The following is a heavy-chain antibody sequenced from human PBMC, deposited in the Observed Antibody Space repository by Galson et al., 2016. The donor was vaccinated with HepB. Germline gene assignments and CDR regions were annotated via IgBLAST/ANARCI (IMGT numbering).Heavy chain of an antibody. D-gene: IGHD1-26*01. CDR3: ARGAGWVSDY. CDR1: GFTFSRYS. J-gene: IGHJ4*02. CDR2: ISSRSSTI. Sequence: SLRLSCAASGFTFSRYSMNWVRQAPGKGLEWVSYISSRSSTIYYADSVKGRFTISRDNAKNSLYLQMNSLRDEDTSVYYCARGAGWVSDYWGQGALVNV. V-gene: IGHV3-48*02.